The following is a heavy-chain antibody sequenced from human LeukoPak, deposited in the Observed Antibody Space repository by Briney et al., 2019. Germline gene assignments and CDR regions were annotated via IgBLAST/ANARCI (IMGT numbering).Heavy chain of an antibody. CDR2: ISNDGSNK. J-gene: IGHJ4*02. CDR1: GFTFSSYA. CDR3: AKDRGQGRGLYGCDF. D-gene: IGHD6-19*01. Sequence: GGSLRLSCAASGFTFSSYAMHWVRQAPGKGLEWVAIISNDGSNKYYADSVKGRFTLSRDNSKYTLYLQMNSLRAEDTAVYYCAKDRGQGRGLYGCDFWGQGTLVTVSS. V-gene: IGHV3-30*04.